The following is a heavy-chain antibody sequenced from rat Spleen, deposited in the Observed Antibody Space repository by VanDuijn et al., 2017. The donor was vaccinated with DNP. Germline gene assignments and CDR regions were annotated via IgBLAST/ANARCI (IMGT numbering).Heavy chain of an antibody. CDR1: GFSLTSHT. CDR3: ARSGRGALDY. D-gene: IGHD1-11*01. V-gene: IGHV2-6*01. CDR2: MSSGGST. Sequence: QVQVKESGPGLVQPSQTLSITCTVSGFSLTSHTVSWVRQPPGKGLEWIAAMSSGGSTYYNSVLKSRLSISRDTSKSQVFLKMNSLQTEDTAMYFCARSGRGALDYWGQGVMVTVSS. J-gene: IGHJ2*01.